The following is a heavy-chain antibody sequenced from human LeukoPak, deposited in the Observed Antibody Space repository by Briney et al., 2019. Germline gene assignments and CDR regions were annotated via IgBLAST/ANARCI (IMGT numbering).Heavy chain of an antibody. D-gene: IGHD1-7*01. CDR3: ARSTGTTSSGYYYYYYMDV. V-gene: IGHV4-4*07. CDR2: IYTSGST. CDR1: GDSISSYD. Sequence: TSESLALNCTDSGDSISSYDWSWIRQPAGKGLEWIGRIYTSGSTNYNPSLKSRVTMSVDTSKNQFSLKLSSVTAADTAVYYCARSTGTTSSGYYYYYYMDVWGKGTTVTVSS. J-gene: IGHJ6*03.